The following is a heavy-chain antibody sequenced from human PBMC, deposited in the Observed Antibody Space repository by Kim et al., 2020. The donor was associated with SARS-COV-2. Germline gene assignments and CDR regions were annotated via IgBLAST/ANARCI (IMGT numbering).Heavy chain of an antibody. Sequence: STYHADSAKGRFTVSRDNSKQTLYLQMNSLRAEDTGVYYCTKSPSLEVMMDWRQGPLVTVSS. D-gene: IGHD3-16*01. CDR2: ST. V-gene: IGHV3-23*03. J-gene: IGHJ4*02. CDR3: TKSPSLEVMMD.